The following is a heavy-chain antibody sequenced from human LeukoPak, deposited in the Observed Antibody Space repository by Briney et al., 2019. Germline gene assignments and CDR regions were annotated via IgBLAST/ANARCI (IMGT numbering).Heavy chain of an antibody. V-gene: IGHV3-7*04. CDR3: ARDGFGSYFSLDS. Sequence: GGSLRLSCVASGFKFSDYYMSWVRQAPGKGLEWVADIRHDGSDEYNVDSVKGRYTISRDNAKNSLFLQMNSLRAEDTAVYYCARDGFGSYFSLDSWGQGALVTVSS. D-gene: IGHD3-10*01. CDR1: GFKFSDYY. J-gene: IGHJ4*02. CDR2: IRHDGSDE.